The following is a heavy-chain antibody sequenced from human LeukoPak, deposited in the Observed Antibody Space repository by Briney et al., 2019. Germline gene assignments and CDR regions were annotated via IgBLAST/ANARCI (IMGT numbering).Heavy chain of an antibody. Sequence: ASVKVSCKAPGGTFSSYAISWVRQAPGQGLEWMGRIIPILGIANYAQKFQGRVTITADKSTSTAYMELSSLRSEDTAVYYCARAPGDGYYYYGMDVWGQGTTVTVSS. CDR3: ARAPGDGYYYYGMDV. CDR2: IIPILGIA. V-gene: IGHV1-69*04. J-gene: IGHJ6*02. D-gene: IGHD7-27*01. CDR1: GGTFSSYA.